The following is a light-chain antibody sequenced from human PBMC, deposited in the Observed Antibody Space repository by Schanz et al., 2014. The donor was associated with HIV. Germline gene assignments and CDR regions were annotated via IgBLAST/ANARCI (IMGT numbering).Light chain of an antibody. CDR2: NND. Sequence: QSVLTQPPSASGTPGQRVTISCSGSSSNIGSNYVYWYQHLPGTAPRLLIRNNDVRPSGVPDRFSGSKSGTSASLVISALQSEDEADYFCATWNIRLNGPVFGGGTKLTVL. V-gene: IGLV1-44*01. CDR1: SSNIGSNY. CDR3: ATWNIRLNGPV. J-gene: IGLJ2*01.